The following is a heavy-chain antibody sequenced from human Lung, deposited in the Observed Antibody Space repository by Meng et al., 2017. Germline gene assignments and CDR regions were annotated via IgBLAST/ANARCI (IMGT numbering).Heavy chain of an antibody. CDR2: INHRGRT. V-gene: IGHV4-34*01. J-gene: IGHJ4*02. D-gene: IGHD2-15*01. Sequence: QVQVQQWGAGLFKPSETLSLTCAVYVGSFSGYQWNWIRQSPGKGLEWIGDINHRGRTNYNPSLKSRVTISVDTSKNQFSLKLSSVTAADTAVYYCARDQGGAGGYWGQGTLVTVSS. CDR1: VGSFSGYQ. CDR3: ARDQGGAGGY.